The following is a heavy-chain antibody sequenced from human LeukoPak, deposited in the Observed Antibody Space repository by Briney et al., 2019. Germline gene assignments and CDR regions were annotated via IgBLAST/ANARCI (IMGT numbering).Heavy chain of an antibody. CDR3: AREGMVSNYFDY. J-gene: IGHJ4*02. D-gene: IGHD3-3*01. CDR2: IKQDGSEK. Sequence: GGSLRLSCAASGFTFSNYWMSWFRQAPGKGLEWVATIKQDGSEKYYVDSVKGRFTISRDNAKNSLYLQMNSLRAEDTAVYYCAREGMVSNYFDYWGQGTLVTVSS. CDR1: GFTFSNYW. V-gene: IGHV3-7*01.